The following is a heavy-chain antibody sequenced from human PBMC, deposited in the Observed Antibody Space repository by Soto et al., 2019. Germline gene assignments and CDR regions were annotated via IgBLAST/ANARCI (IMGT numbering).Heavy chain of an antibody. CDR3: ARHEDIVVVVAAPPDY. V-gene: IGHV4-39*01. J-gene: IGHJ4*02. D-gene: IGHD2-15*01. CDR2: IYYSGST. Sequence: SETLSLTCTVSGGSISSSSYYWGWIRQPPGKGLEWIGSIYYSGSTYYNPSLKSRVTISVDTSKNQFSLKLSSVTAADTAVYYCARHEDIVVVVAAPPDYWGQGTLVTVSS. CDR1: GGSISSSSYY.